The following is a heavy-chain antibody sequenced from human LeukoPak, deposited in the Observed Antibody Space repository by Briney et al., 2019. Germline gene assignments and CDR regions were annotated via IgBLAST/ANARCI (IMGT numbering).Heavy chain of an antibody. CDR2: INPSGGST. CDR1: GYTFTSYY. J-gene: IGHJ4*02. CDR3: ARVYDVVVTSLSY. Sequence: ASVKVSCKASGYTFTSYYMHWVRQAPGQGLEWMGIINPSGGSTSYAQKLQGRVTMTTDTSTSTAYMELRSLRSDDTAVYYCARVYDVVVTSLSYWGQGTLVTVSS. D-gene: IGHD2-21*02. V-gene: IGHV1-46*01.